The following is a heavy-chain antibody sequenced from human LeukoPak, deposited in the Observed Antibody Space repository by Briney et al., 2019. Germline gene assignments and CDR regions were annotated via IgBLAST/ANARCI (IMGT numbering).Heavy chain of an antibody. Sequence: ASVKVSCKVSGYTFTSYYMHWVRQAPGQGLEWMGIINPSGGHTSYAQIFQGRVTMTRDMATSTVYMEMTSLRSEDTAVYYCARIIGSYDYWGQGTLVTVSS. CDR1: GYTFTSYY. CDR2: INPSGGHT. D-gene: IGHD3-10*01. J-gene: IGHJ4*02. CDR3: ARIIGSYDY. V-gene: IGHV1-46*01.